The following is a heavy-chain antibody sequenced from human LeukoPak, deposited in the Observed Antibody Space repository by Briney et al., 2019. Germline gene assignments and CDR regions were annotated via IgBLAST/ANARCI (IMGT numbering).Heavy chain of an antibody. D-gene: IGHD2/OR15-2a*01. J-gene: IGHJ3*02. CDR2: ISSSSHYI. Sequence: PGGSLRLSCAASGFTFSSYSMNWVRQAPGKGLEWVSSISSSSHYISYADSVKGRFTISRDNAKNSLFLQMNSLRAEDTAVYHCATSEYDAFDIWGQGTMVTVSS. CDR3: ATSEYDAFDI. V-gene: IGHV3-21*01. CDR1: GFTFSSYS.